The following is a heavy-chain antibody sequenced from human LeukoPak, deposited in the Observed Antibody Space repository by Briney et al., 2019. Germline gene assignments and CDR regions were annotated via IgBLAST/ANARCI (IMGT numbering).Heavy chain of an antibody. D-gene: IGHD6-25*01. CDR2: IWYDGSNK. CDR3: ARVGTGDSSGWEDFDY. V-gene: IGHV3-33*01. J-gene: IGHJ4*02. Sequence: GRSLRLSCAASGFTFSSYGMHWVRQAPGKGLEWVAVIWYDGSNKYYADSVKGGLTISRDNSKNTLYLQMNSLRAEDTAVYYCARVGTGDSSGWEDFDYWGQGTLVTVSS. CDR1: GFTFSSYG.